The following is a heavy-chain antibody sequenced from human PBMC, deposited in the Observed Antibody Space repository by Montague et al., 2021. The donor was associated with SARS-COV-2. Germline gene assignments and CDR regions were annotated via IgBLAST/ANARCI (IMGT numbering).Heavy chain of an antibody. CDR1: GGSFSSTSFF. Sequence: SETLSLTCTVSGGSFSSTSFFWACIRQPPGKGLDWVGSMYSSGTTCYNPSLKSRVTISGDTSRNQLSVRLSSVTAADTAVYYCARATSGWFIYWGQGTLVTVSS. CDR3: ARATSGWFIY. V-gene: IGHV4-39*01. CDR2: MYSSGTT. D-gene: IGHD6-19*01. J-gene: IGHJ4*02.